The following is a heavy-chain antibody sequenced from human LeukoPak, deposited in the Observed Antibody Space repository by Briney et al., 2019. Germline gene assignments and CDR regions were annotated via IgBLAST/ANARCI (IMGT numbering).Heavy chain of an antibody. D-gene: IGHD3-22*01. CDR3: ARKDPGKCITMIVVVRGSFFDY. J-gene: IGHJ4*02. CDR2: IYTSGST. V-gene: IGHV4-4*07. CDR1: GGSISSYY. Sequence: SETLSLTCTVSGGSISSYYWSWIRQPAGKGLEWIGRIYTSGSTNYNPSLKSRVTMSVDTSKNQFSLKLSSVTAADTAVYYCARKDPGKCITMIVVVRGSFFDYWGQGTLVTVSS.